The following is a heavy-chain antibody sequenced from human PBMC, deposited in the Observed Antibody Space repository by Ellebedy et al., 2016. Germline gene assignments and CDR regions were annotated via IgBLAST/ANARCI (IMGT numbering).Heavy chain of an antibody. CDR1: GGSISSGGYY. J-gene: IGHJ4*02. CDR3: ARGPRTRSGWYYCVY. CDR2: INHSGST. Sequence: SETLSLTXAVSGGSISSGGYYWSWIRQPPGKGLEWIGEINHSGSTNYNPSLKSRVTISVDTSKNQFSLKLSSVTAADTAVYYCARGPRTRSGWYYCVYWGQGTLVTVSS. D-gene: IGHD6-19*01. V-gene: IGHV4-34*01.